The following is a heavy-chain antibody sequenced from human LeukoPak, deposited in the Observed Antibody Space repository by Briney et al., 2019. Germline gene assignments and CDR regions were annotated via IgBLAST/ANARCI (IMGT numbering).Heavy chain of an antibody. CDR3: ARHRSGGSQDDAFDI. D-gene: IGHD2-15*01. J-gene: IGHJ3*02. V-gene: IGHV3-23*01. Sequence: GGSLRLSCAASGFTFSSYAMTWVRQAPGKGLEWVSSISGSGGSTYYADSVKGRFTISRDNSKNTLYLQMNSLRAEDTAVYYCARHRSGGSQDDAFDIWGQGTLVTVSS. CDR2: ISGSGGST. CDR1: GFTFSSYA.